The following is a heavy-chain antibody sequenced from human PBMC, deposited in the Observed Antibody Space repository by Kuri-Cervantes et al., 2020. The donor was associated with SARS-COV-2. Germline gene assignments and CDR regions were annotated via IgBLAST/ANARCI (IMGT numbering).Heavy chain of an antibody. CDR2: IWYDGSNK. CDR3: ARGSFASSSWQDWYFDL. V-gene: IGHV3-33*01. D-gene: IGHD6-13*01. CDR1: GFTFSSYG. J-gene: IGHJ2*01. Sequence: GGSLRLSCAASGFTFSSYGMHWVRQAPGKGLEWMAVIWYDGSNKYYADSVKGRFTISRDNSKNTLYLQVNSLRAEDTAVYYCARGSFASSSWQDWYFDLWGRGTLVTVSS.